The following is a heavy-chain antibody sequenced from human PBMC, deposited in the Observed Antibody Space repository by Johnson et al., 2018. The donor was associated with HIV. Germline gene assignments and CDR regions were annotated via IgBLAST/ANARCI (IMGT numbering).Heavy chain of an antibody. Sequence: QVQLVESGGGVVQPGRSLRLSCAASGFTFSNFGIHWVRQAPGKGLEWVAVISYDGSNKYYVDSVKGRFTISRDNSKNTLYLQMNSLRAEDTAVYYCARPSSGWYVDAFDIWGQGTMVTVSS. D-gene: IGHD6-19*01. V-gene: IGHV3-30*03. CDR3: ARPSSGWYVDAFDI. J-gene: IGHJ3*02. CDR2: ISYDGSNK. CDR1: GFTFSNFG.